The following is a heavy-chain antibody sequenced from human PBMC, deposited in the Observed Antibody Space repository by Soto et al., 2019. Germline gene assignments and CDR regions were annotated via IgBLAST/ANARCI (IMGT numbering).Heavy chain of an antibody. D-gene: IGHD2-8*01. CDR1: GGTFSSYA. CDR2: IIPIFGTA. V-gene: IGHV1-69*01. CDR3: ARADPVLNAFAS. Sequence: QVQLVQSGAEVKKPGSSVKVSCKASGGTFSSYAISWVRQDPGQGLEWMGGIIPIFGTANYAQKFQCRVTITADESPSTVYRELSSLRSEDTAVYYCARADPVLNAFASWGQGTMVTVSS. J-gene: IGHJ3*02.